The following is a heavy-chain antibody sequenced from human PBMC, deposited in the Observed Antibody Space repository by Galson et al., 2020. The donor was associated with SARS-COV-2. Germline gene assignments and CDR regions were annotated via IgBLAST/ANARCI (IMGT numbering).Heavy chain of an antibody. V-gene: IGHV4-34*01. CDR1: GGSFSGYY. Sequence: SETLSLTCAVYGGSFSGYYWSWIRQPPGKGLEWIGEINSSGSTNYNPSLKSRVTISVDTSKNHFSLELSSVTAADTAVYYCAGEENFFLVVTVTRMCYFDYWGRGTLATVSS. CDR2: INSSGST. J-gene: IGHJ4*02. D-gene: IGHD2-21*02. CDR3: AGEENFFLVVTVTRMCYFDY.